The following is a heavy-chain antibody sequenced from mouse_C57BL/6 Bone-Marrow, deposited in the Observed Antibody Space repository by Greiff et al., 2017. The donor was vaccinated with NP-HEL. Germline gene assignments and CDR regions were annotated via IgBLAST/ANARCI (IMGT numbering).Heavy chain of an antibody. CDR2: IYPGDGDT. CDR3: ARRRSWYFDV. J-gene: IGHJ1*03. V-gene: IGHV1-82*01. CDR1: GYAFSSSW. Sequence: VQRVESGPELVKPGASVKISCKASGYAFSSSWMNWVKQRPGKGLEWIGRIYPGDGDTNYNGKFKGKATLTADKSSSTAYMQLSSLTSEDSAVYFCARRRSWYFDVWGTGTTVTVSS.